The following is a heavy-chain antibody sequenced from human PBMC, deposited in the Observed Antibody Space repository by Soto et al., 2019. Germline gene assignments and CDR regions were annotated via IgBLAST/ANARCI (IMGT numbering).Heavy chain of an antibody. J-gene: IGHJ6*02. CDR2: ISYDGSNK. D-gene: IGHD1-26*01. Sequence: SFAASGFTFSSYAMHWVRQAPGKGLEWVAVISYDGSNKYYADSVKGRFTISRDNSKNTLYLQMSSLRAEDTAVYYCARGSGSREVNYYYGMDVWGQGTTVTVSS. CDR1: GFTFSSYA. CDR3: ARGSGSREVNYYYGMDV. V-gene: IGHV3-30-3*01.